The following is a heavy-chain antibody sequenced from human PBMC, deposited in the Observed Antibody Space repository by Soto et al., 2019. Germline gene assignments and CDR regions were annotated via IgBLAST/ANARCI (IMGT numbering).Heavy chain of an antibody. J-gene: IGHJ6*02. Sequence: SETLSLTCAVSGGSISSSNWWSWVRQPPGKGLEWIGEIYHSGSTNYNPSLKSRVTISVDKSKNQFSLKLSSVTAADTAVYYCARVSVGGSGSLGGMDVWGQGTTVTVSS. D-gene: IGHD3-10*01. CDR3: ARVSVGGSGSLGGMDV. CDR1: GGSISSSNW. V-gene: IGHV4-4*02. CDR2: IYHSGST.